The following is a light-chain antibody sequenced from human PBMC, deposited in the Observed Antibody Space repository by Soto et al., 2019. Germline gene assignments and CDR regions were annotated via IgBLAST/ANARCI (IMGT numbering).Light chain of an antibody. CDR2: NAS. CDR1: ESVSNS. J-gene: IGKJ4*01. Sequence: ETVLTQSPATLSLSPGESATLSCRASESVSNSLAWYQHKPGQAPRLLIYNASNRATGIPARFSGSGSGTDFTLTISSLEPEDFAVYFCQHRAGWPPALTFGGGTKV. CDR3: QHRAGWPPALT. V-gene: IGKV3-11*01.